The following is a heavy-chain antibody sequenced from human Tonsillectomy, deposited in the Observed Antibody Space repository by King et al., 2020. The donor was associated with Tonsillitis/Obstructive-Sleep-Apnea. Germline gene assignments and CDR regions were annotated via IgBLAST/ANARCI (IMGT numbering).Heavy chain of an antibody. J-gene: IGHJ6*02. CDR3: ARAGEGGDTPYYYYEMDV. CDR1: GFTFSSYA. V-gene: IGHV3-30*04. Sequence: VQLVESGGGVVQPGRSLRLSCAASGFTFSSYAMYWVRQAPGKGLEWVAVISYDGSNKNYADSVKGRFTISRDNSKNTLYLQMNSLRAEDTAVYYCARAGEGGDTPYYYYEMDVWGQGTTVTVSS. D-gene: IGHD3-16*01. CDR2: ISYDGSNK.